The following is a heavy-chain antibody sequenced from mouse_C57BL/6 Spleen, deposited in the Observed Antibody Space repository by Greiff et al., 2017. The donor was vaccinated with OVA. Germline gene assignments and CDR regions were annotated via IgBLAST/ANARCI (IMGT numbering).Heavy chain of an antibody. CDR2: IRLKSDNYAT. J-gene: IGHJ2*01. CDR1: GFTFSNYW. D-gene: IGHD1-1*01. CDR3: TVDTTVVATKRVDY. V-gene: IGHV6-3*01. Sequence: DVQLVESGGGLVQPGGSMKLSCVASGFTFSNYWMNWVRQSPEKGLEWVAQIRLKSDNYATHYAESVKGRFTISRDDSKSSVYLQMNNLRAEDTGIYYCTVDTTVVATKRVDYWGQGTTLTVSS.